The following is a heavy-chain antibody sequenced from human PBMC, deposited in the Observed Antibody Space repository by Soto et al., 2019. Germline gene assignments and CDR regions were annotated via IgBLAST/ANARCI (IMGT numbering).Heavy chain of an antibody. D-gene: IGHD1-26*01. CDR2: IYHSGST. CDR3: ARGLATRFYFDY. V-gene: IGHV4-38-2*01. Sequence: ETLSLTCAVSGYSISSGYYWGWIRQPPGKGLEWIGSIYHSGSTYYNPSLKSRVTISVDTSKNQFSLKLSSVTAADTAVYYCARGLATRFYFDYWGQGTLVTVSS. CDR1: GYSISSGYY. J-gene: IGHJ4*02.